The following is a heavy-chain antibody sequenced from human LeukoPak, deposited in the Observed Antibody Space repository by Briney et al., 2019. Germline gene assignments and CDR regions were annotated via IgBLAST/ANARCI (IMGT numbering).Heavy chain of an antibody. J-gene: IGHJ4*02. Sequence: GGSLRLSCAASGFTFSNYPMHWVRQAPGKGLEWVAVVSDDGNNIYYADSVKGRFTISRDNAKNTLYLQMNSLRAEDTAVYYCARVRWGGLYYFDYWGQGTLVTVSS. V-gene: IGHV3-30*04. CDR3: ARVRWGGLYYFDY. CDR2: VSDDGNNI. D-gene: IGHD3-16*01. CDR1: GFTFSNYP.